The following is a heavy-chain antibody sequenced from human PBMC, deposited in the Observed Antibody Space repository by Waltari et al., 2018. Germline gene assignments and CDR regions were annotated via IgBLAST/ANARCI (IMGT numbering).Heavy chain of an antibody. V-gene: IGHV3-23*01. D-gene: IGHD3-10*01. CDR2: ISASGGST. CDR1: GFTFSSYA. J-gene: IGHJ4*02. Sequence: EVQVLESGGGLVQPGGSLRLSCAASGFTFSSYAMSWVRQAPGKGLEWVSTISASGGSTYYADSVKCRFTISRDNSRNTLFVQMNSLRADDTAVYYCAKEPYGSGSYWFDYWGQGTLVTVSS. CDR3: AKEPYGSGSYWFDY.